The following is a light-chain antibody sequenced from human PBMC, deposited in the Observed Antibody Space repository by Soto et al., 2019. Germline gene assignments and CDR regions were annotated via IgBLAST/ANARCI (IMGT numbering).Light chain of an antibody. V-gene: IGKV1-5*01. Sequence: QMTPSPSPLSGSVGGRVTIPCRASQSISSWLAWYQQKPGKAPKLLMYDASSLESGVPSRFSGSGSGTEFTLTISSLQPDDFATYYCQHYGSYSGAFGQGTKVDIK. CDR3: QHYGSYSGA. CDR2: DAS. J-gene: IGKJ1*01. CDR1: QSISSW.